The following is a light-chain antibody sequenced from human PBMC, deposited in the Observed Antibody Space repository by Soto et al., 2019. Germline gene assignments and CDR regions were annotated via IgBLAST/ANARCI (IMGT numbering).Light chain of an antibody. CDR2: DTS. J-gene: IGKJ5*01. V-gene: IGKV3-20*01. CDR3: QHFGGTTFT. CDR1: QSVSNNY. Sequence: IVLTQSPGTLALSPGERATLSCRASQSVSNNYLAWYQQKPGQAPRLLIYDTSNRATGIPARFSGSGSGTDFTLTINNLDPEDFAVYYCQHFGGTTFTFGQGTRLEIK.